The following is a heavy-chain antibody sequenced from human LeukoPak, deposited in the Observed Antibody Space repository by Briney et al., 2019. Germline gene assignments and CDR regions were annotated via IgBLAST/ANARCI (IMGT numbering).Heavy chain of an antibody. Sequence: PGGSLRLSCAASGFSFSTYAMTWVRQAPGKGLEWVANIKQDGSEKYYVDSVKGRFTISRDNAKNSLYLQMNSLRAEDTAVYYCAREYRIGIAVAGYYFDYWGQGTLVTVSS. CDR3: AREYRIGIAVAGYYFDY. J-gene: IGHJ4*02. CDR2: IKQDGSEK. D-gene: IGHD6-19*01. CDR1: GFSFSTYA. V-gene: IGHV3-7*01.